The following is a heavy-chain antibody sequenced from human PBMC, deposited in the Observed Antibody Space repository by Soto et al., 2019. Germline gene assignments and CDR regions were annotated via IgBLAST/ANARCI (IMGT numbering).Heavy chain of an antibody. Sequence: SETLSLTCTVSGGSIISSSYYWVWIRQPPGKGLEWIGTIYYSGTTNYNPSLKSRVTISVDTSQNQFSLKLNSLTAADTAVYYCASLLGIKFDYWGQGALVTVSS. CDR2: IYYSGTT. D-gene: IGHD3-10*01. J-gene: IGHJ4*02. V-gene: IGHV4-39*01. CDR1: GGSIISSSYY. CDR3: ASLLGIKFDY.